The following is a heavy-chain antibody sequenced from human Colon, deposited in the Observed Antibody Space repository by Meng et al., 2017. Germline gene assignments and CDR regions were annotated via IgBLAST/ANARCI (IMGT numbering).Heavy chain of an antibody. D-gene: IGHD1-26*01. CDR2: VDYSGST. Sequence: QLQLQQWGAGLLKPSETLSLSCTVSGASVSSGNHYWSWIRQPPGKGLEYIAYVDYSGSTHYNPSLKSRVTMSVDTSKKQLSLKLSSVTAADTAVYYCAGGPWEFDYWGQGTLVTVSS. J-gene: IGHJ4*02. V-gene: IGHV4-61*01. CDR3: AGGPWEFDY. CDR1: GASVSSGNHY.